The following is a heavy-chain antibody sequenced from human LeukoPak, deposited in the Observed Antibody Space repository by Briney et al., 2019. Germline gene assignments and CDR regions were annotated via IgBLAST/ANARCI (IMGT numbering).Heavy chain of an antibody. CDR1: GFSFSHYA. CDR2: LRGDGET. Sequence: PGGSLRLSCAASGFSFSHYAMSWVRQAPTRGLEWVSSLRGDGETFYADSVKGRFTISRDNPGNTLYLRLNSLEAEDTAVYYCAKCHSEAQRGYFDYWGQGTLVIVSS. J-gene: IGHJ4*02. D-gene: IGHD3-10*01. CDR3: AKCHSEAQRGYFDY. V-gene: IGHV3-23*01.